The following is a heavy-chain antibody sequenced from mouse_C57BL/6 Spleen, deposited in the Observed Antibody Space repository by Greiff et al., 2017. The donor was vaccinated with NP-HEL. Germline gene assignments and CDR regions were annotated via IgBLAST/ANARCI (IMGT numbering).Heavy chain of an antibody. J-gene: IGHJ2*01. Sequence: QVQLQQPGAELVMPGASVKLSCKASGYTFTSYWMHWVKQRPGQGLEWIGEIDPSDSYTNYNQKFKGKSTLTVDKSSSTAYMQLISLTSEDSAVYYCARDYYDYDMTFDYWGQGTTLTVSS. CDR1: GYTFTSYW. CDR2: IDPSDSYT. D-gene: IGHD2-4*01. V-gene: IGHV1-69*01. CDR3: ARDYYDYDMTFDY.